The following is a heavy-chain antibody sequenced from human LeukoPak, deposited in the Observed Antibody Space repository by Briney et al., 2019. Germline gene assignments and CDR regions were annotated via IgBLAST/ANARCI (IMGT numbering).Heavy chain of an antibody. CDR1: GFTFSDYY. D-gene: IGHD3-10*01. Sequence: PGGSLRLSCAASGFTFSDYYMSWIRQAPGKGLEWVSYISSSGSTIYYADSVKGRFTISRDNAKNSLYLQMNSLRAEDTAVYYCARDVSRYYGSGSYYNVGYWGQGTLVTVSS. J-gene: IGHJ4*02. CDR3: ARDVSRYYGSGSYYNVGY. CDR2: ISSSGSTI. V-gene: IGHV3-11*01.